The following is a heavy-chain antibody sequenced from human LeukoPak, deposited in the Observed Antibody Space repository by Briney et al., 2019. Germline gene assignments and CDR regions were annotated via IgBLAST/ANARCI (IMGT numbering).Heavy chain of an antibody. CDR2: IIPIFGTA. J-gene: IGHJ3*02. CDR3: AILPDIVVVPAAKGAFDI. Sequence: SVKVSCKASGGTFSSYAISWVRQAPGQGLEWMGGIIPIFGTANYAQKFQGRVTITADESTSTAYMELSSLRSVDTAVYYCAILPDIVVVPAAKGAFDIWGQGTMVTVSS. CDR1: GGTFSSYA. D-gene: IGHD2-2*01. V-gene: IGHV1-69*13.